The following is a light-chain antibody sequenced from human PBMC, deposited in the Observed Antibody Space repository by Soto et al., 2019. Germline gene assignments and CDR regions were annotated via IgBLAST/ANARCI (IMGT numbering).Light chain of an antibody. CDR2: GAA. J-gene: IGKJ4*01. CDR1: HSVDSN. V-gene: IGKV3D-15*01. CDR3: QQYDSCPLT. Sequence: EVVMTQSPGTLSVSTGEGATLSCRASHSVDSNLAWYQQKPGQAPRLLMYGAATRPSGIPDRFSGSGSGTEFTLTISSLQSEDFAVYYCQQYDSCPLTFGGGIKVEIK.